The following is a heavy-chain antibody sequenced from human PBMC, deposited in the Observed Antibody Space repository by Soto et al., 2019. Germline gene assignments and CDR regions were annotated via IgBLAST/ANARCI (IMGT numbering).Heavy chain of an antibody. J-gene: IGHJ6*02. CDR3: AMVDNYVTPTPQDV. D-gene: IGHD3-16*01. CDR2: ISPYSGNT. CDR1: GYIFVNYG. V-gene: IGHV1-18*01. Sequence: QVQLVQSGDEVRKPGSSVKVSCKASGYIFVNYGIAWVRQAPGQGLEWMGWISPYSGNTHYASKGQGRLTMTTATXATTAYMALGSLTSGDTAVYYCAMVDNYVTPTPQDVWGQGTTGTVSS.